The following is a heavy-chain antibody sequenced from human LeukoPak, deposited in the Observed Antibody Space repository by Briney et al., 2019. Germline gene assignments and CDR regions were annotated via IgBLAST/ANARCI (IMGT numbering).Heavy chain of an antibody. J-gene: IGHJ2*01. CDR1: GFTFSSYA. V-gene: IGHV3-23*01. CDR3: AKDRTVGASYWYFDL. Sequence: PGGSLRLSCAASGFTFSSYAMSWVRQAPGKGLARVSTISGGSGSTYCADSVKGRFTISRDNSKNTLFLHMNTLRAEDTAIYYCAKDRTVGASYWYFDLWGRGTLVTVSS. CDR2: ISGGSGST. D-gene: IGHD1-26*01.